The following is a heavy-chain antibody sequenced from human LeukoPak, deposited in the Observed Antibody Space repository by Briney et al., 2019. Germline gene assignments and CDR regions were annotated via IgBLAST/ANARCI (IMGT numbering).Heavy chain of an antibody. V-gene: IGHV1-8*01. CDR1: GYTFTSYD. Sequence: ASVKVSCKASGYTFTSYDINWVRQATGQGLEWMGWMNPNSGNTGYAQKFQGRVTMTRNTSISTAYMELSSLRSEDTAVYYCARDRRNYYYYYMDVWGKGTTVTVSS. CDR3: ARDRRNYYYYYMDV. J-gene: IGHJ6*03. CDR2: MNPNSGNT.